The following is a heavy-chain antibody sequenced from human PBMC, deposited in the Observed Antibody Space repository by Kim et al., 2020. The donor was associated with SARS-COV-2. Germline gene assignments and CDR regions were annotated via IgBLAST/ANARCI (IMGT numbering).Heavy chain of an antibody. D-gene: IGHD3-16*01. CDR2: SSYI. V-gene: IGHV3-21*01. Sequence: SSYIYYADSVKGRFTISRDNAKNSLYLQMNSLRAEDTAVYYCARDPEYDCWGQGTLVTVSS. J-gene: IGHJ4*02. CDR3: ARDPEYDC.